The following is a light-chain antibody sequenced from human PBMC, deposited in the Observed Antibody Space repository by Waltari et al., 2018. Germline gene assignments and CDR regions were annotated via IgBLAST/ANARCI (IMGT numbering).Light chain of an antibody. CDR3: MQALQTPWT. CDR2: VSS. V-gene: IGKV2-28*01. Sequence: DIVMTQSPLSLPGTPGDPASISCRSSQSLLHSNGENFLGWYLQKPGQSPQLMIYVSSNRASGVPDRFSGSGSGTDFTLKISRVEAEDVGIYYCMQALQTPWTFGQGTKVEIK. CDR1: QSLLHSNGENF. J-gene: IGKJ1*01.